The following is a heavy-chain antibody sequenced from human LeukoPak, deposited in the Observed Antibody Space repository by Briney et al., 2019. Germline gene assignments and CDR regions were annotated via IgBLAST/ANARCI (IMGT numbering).Heavy chain of an antibody. J-gene: IGHJ4*02. D-gene: IGHD3-10*01. V-gene: IGHV4-39*07. CDR2: IYYSGST. CDR3: ARTPADHTMVRGVILYFDY. Sequence: SETLSLTCTVSGGSISSSSYYWGWIRQPPGKGLEWIGSIYYSGSTYYNPSLKSRVTISVDTSKNQFSLKLSSVTAADTAVYYCARTPADHTMVRGVILYFDYWGQGTLVTVSS. CDR1: GGSISSSSYY.